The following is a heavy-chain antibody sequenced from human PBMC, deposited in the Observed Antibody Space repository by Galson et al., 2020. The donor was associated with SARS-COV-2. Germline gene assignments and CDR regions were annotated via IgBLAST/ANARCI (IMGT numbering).Heavy chain of an antibody. CDR3: TRAWYSSSWYIGDY. CDR1: GFTYGDYA. Sequence: GGSLRLSCTASGFTYGDYAMSWFPPAPGKGPEWVVFIRSKAYGGTTEYAASVKRRFTIARDDSKSIAYLQMNSLKTEDTAVYYCTRAWYSSSWYIGDYWGQGTLVTVSS. CDR2: IRSKAYGGTT. V-gene: IGHV3-49*03. D-gene: IGHD6-13*01. J-gene: IGHJ4*02.